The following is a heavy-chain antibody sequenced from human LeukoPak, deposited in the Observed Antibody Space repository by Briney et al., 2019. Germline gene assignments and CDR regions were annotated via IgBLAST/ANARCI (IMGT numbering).Heavy chain of an antibody. V-gene: IGHV3-21*01. J-gene: IGHJ4*02. CDR1: GFTFSSYS. CDR2: ISSSSSYI. D-gene: IGHD6-19*01. Sequence: GSLRLSCAASGFTFSSYSMNWVRQAPGKGLEWVSSISSSSSYIYYADSVKGRFTISRDNAKNSLYLQMNSLRAEDTAVYFCAKDSSSRGWYFEHRGQGTLVTVSS. CDR3: AKDSSSRGWYFEH.